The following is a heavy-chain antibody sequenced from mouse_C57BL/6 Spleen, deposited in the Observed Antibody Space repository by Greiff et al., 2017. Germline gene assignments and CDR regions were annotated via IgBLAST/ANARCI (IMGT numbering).Heavy chain of an antibody. Sequence: EVQLVESGPELVKPGASVKISCKASGYSFTDYNMNWVKQSNGKSLEWIGVINPNYGTTSYNQKFKGKATLTVDQSSSTAYMQLNSLTSEDSAVYYCAKPYYGKRGMAMDYWGQVTSVTVSS. CDR1: GYSFTDYN. J-gene: IGHJ4*01. CDR3: AKPYYGKRGMAMDY. CDR2: INPNYGTT. V-gene: IGHV1-39*01. D-gene: IGHD2-1*01.